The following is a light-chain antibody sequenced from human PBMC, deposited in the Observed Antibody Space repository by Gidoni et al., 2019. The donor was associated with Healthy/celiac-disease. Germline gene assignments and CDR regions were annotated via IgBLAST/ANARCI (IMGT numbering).Light chain of an antibody. V-gene: IGLV1-40*01. Sequence: QSVLTQQPSVSGAPGQRVTISCTGSSSNLGASYYVHWYQQLPGTAPKLLIYGHSNRPSGVPDRFSGSKSGTSASLAITGLQAEDEADYYCQSYDSSLSGWVFGGGTKLTVL. CDR1: SSNLGASYY. CDR3: QSYDSSLSGWV. J-gene: IGLJ3*02. CDR2: GHS.